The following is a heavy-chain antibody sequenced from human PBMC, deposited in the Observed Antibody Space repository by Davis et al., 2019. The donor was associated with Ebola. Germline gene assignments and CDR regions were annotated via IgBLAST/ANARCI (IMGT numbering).Heavy chain of an antibody. D-gene: IGHD3-10*01. V-gene: IGHV4-59*02. CDR3: ARDLTMVRGVLGWFDP. CDR1: GFTVSSNY. CDR2: IYYSGST. J-gene: IGHJ5*02. Sequence: ESLKISCAASGFTVSSNYMSWIRQPPGKGLEWIGYIYYSGSTNYNPSLKSRVTISVDTSKNQFSLKLSSVTAADTAVYYCARDLTMVRGVLGWFDPWGQGTLVTVSS.